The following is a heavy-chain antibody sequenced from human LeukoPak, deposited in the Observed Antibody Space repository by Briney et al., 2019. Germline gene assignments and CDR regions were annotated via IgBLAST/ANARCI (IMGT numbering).Heavy chain of an antibody. CDR2: ISGSGGST. Sequence: TGGSLRLSCAASGLTFSNYWMDWVRQAPGKGLEWVSAISGSGGSTYYADSVKGRFTISRDNSKNTLYLQMNSLRAEDTAVYYCAKEIAYYDFWSGYPYYYYGMDVWGQGTTVTVSS. J-gene: IGHJ6*02. CDR1: GLTFSNYW. CDR3: AKEIAYYDFWSGYPYYYYGMDV. V-gene: IGHV3-23*01. D-gene: IGHD3-3*01.